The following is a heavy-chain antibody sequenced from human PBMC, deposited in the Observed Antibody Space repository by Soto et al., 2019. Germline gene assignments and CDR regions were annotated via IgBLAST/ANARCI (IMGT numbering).Heavy chain of an antibody. D-gene: IGHD6-6*01. CDR1: DGSFSSSSYY. J-gene: IGHJ4*02. CDR3: VRQSIAAMDY. CDR2: IYYSGST. V-gene: IGHV4-39*01. Sequence: SETLSLTCTVSDGSFSSSSYYWGWIRQPPGKGLEWIGSIYYSGSTYYNPSLEGRVTISLDTSYNQFSLKLSSVTAADTAVYYCVRQSIAAMDYWGQGTLVTVSS.